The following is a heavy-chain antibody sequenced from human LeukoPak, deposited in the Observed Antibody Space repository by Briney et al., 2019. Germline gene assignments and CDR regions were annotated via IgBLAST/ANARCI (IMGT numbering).Heavy chain of an antibody. J-gene: IGHJ5*02. CDR3: ARASSGWSNWFDP. V-gene: IGHV1-8*01. CDR1: GYTFTSYE. Sequence: SSVKVSCKASGYTFTSYEINWVRQATGQGLEWMGWMNPNSGNTGYAQKFQGRVNMTRNTSISTAYMELSSLRSEDTAVYYCARASSGWSNWFDPWGQGTLVTVSS. CDR2: MNPNSGNT. D-gene: IGHD6-19*01.